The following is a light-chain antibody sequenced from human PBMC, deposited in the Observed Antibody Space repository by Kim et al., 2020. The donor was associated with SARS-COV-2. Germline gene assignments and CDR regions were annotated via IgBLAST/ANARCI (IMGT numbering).Light chain of an antibody. CDR3: HSRDSSNNHL. V-gene: IGLV3-19*01. Sequence: SSELTQDPAVSVALGQTVRITCQGDSLRRYYASWYQQKSGQAPVLVIYGKNNRPSGIPDRVSGSSSGNTASLTITGAQAEDEADYYCHSRDSSNNHLFVGGTLLTVL. CDR1: SLRRYY. J-gene: IGLJ2*01. CDR2: GKN.